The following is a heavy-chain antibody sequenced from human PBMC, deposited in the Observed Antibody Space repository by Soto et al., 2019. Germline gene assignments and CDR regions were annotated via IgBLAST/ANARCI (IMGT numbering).Heavy chain of an antibody. D-gene: IGHD3-3*01. J-gene: IGHJ5*02. V-gene: IGHV4-31*03. CDR1: GGSISSGGYY. Sequence: QVQLQESGPGLVKPSQTLSLTCTVSGGSISSGGYYWSWIRQHPGKGLEWIGYIYYSGSTYYNPSVKSRVTISVDTSKNQFSLKLSSVTAADTAVYYCARGEVDFWSGYYTFGWFDPWGQGTLVTVSS. CDR2: IYYSGST. CDR3: ARGEVDFWSGYYTFGWFDP.